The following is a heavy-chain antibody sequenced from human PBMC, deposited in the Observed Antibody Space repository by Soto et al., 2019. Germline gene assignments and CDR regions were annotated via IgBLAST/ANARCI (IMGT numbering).Heavy chain of an antibody. J-gene: IGHJ4*02. Sequence: SETLSLTCTVSGGSISSSSNFWGWIRQPPGKGLEWIAIITYSGTTYYNPSLKSRVTISADTSKNQFSLELRSVTAADTAVYYCARRNYPYYFDYWGQGTLVTVSS. CDR3: ARRNYPYYFDY. V-gene: IGHV4-39*01. D-gene: IGHD4-4*01. CDR1: GGSISSSSNF. CDR2: ITYSGTT.